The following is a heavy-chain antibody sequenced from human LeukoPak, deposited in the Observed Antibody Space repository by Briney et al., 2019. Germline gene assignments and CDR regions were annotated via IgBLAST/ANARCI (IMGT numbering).Heavy chain of an antibody. CDR1: GFTFSTYW. CDR3: AKVVDSSSSF. J-gene: IGHJ4*02. CDR2: ISTDGSVT. V-gene: IGHV3-74*01. D-gene: IGHD6-13*01. Sequence: PGGSLRLSCAASGFTFSTYWMHWVRRAPGKGLVWVSRISTDGSVTSYADSVKGRFTISRDNAKNTMYLQMSSLRAEDTAVYYCAKVVDSSSSFWGQGTLVTVSS.